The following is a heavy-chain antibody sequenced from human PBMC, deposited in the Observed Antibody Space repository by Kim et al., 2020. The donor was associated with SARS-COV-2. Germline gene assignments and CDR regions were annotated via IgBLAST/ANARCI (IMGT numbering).Heavy chain of an antibody. CDR2: GSES. Sequence: GSESYYVDSVKGRFTSSRDNDKNSLYLQMNSLRDEDTAVYYCGRSVFGDNYWGQGTLVSVSS. J-gene: IGHJ4*02. V-gene: IGHV3-7*01. D-gene: IGHD3-10*02. CDR3: GRSVFGDNY.